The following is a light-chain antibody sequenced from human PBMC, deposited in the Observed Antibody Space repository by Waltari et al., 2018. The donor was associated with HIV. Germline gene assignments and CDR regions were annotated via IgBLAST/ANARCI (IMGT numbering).Light chain of an antibody. Sequence: QSALTQPASVSGSPGPSITRSCTGTSSDVGVYNLVSWSQQHPGKAPKLRIYAVSKRPSGVSNRFSGSKSGNTASLTISGLQAEDEADYYCCAYAGSTTYVIFGGGTKLTVL. J-gene: IGLJ2*01. CDR1: SSDVGVYNL. CDR2: AVS. CDR3: CAYAGSTTYVI. V-gene: IGLV2-23*02.